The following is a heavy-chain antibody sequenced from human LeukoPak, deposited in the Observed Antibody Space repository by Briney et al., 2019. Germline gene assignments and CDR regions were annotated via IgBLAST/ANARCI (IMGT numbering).Heavy chain of an antibody. CDR2: ISAYNGNT. V-gene: IGHV1-18*04. CDR1: GYTFTSYG. J-gene: IGHJ4*02. Sequence: GASVKVSCKASGYTFTSYGVSWVRQAPGQGLEWMGWISAYNGNTNYARKLQGRVTMTTDTSTSTAYMELRSLRSDDTAVYYCATSLQIQLPIDYWGQGTLVTVSS. D-gene: IGHD2-2*01. CDR3: ATSLQIQLPIDY.